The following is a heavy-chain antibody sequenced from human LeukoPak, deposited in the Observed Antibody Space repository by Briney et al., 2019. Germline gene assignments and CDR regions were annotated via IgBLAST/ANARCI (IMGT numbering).Heavy chain of an antibody. D-gene: IGHD6-13*01. Sequence: NQSGPALVKPTQTLTLTCTVSGVSVSTNSVGVGWVRQPPGKALEWLALIYWNDDERYSPSLRSRLTATRDTSKNQVVLRMTNTDPVDTATYYCVHSGPQWYRQAAASFDSWGQGILVTVSS. V-gene: IGHV2-5*01. CDR3: VHSGPQWYRQAAASFDS. CDR2: IYWNDDE. CDR1: GVSVSTNSVG. J-gene: IGHJ4*02.